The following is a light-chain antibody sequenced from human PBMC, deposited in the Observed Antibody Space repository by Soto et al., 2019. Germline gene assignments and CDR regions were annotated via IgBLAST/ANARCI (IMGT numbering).Light chain of an antibody. J-gene: IGKJ1*01. CDR2: DAS. CDR3: QQYNSYSERT. V-gene: IGKV1-5*01. CDR1: QSISSW. Sequence: DIQMNQSPSTLSASVGDRVTITCRASQSISSWLAWYQQKPGKAPKLLIYDASSLESGVPSRFSGSGSGTEFTLTISSLQPDDFATYYCQQYNSYSERTFGQGTKVDI.